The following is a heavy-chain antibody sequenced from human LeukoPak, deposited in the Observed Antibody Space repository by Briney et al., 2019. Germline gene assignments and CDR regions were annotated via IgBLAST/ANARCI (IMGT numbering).Heavy chain of an antibody. CDR3: ARAWFGELDGDY. D-gene: IGHD3-10*01. J-gene: IGHJ4*02. CDR2: ISAYNGNT. CDR1: GYTFTSYG. Sequence: ASVKVSCKASGYTFTSYGISWVRQAPGQGLERMGWISAYNGNTNYAQKLQGRVTMTTDTSTSTAYMELRSLRSDDTAVYYCARAWFGELDGDYWGQGTLVTVSS. V-gene: IGHV1-18*01.